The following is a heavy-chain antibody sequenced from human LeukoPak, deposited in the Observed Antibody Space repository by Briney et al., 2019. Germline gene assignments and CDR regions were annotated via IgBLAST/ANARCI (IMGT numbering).Heavy chain of an antibody. Sequence: GGSLRLSCAASGFTFSSYSMNWVRQAPGKGLEWVSYISSSSSTIYYADSVKGRFTISRDNAKNSLYLQMNSLRAEDTAVYYCAREAEITFGGVIVIPRAPLDYWGQGTLVTVSS. CDR1: GFTFSSYS. J-gene: IGHJ4*02. CDR2: ISSSSSTI. D-gene: IGHD3-16*02. CDR3: AREAEITFGGVIVIPRAPLDY. V-gene: IGHV3-48*04.